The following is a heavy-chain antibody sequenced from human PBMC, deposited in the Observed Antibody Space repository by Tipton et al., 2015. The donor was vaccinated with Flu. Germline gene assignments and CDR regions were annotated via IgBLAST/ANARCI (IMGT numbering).Heavy chain of an antibody. Sequence: TLSLTCDVSGYSIASAYYWGWVRQPPGQGLEWIGSIYHSGTTYYNPSLKSRVIISVDTSKNHFSLRLTSVTAADTAVYYCARHRSRGQGAFDIWGQGTMVTVSS. CDR2: IYHSGTT. CDR1: GYSIASAYY. V-gene: IGHV4-38-2*01. J-gene: IGHJ3*02. CDR3: ARHRSRGQGAFDI.